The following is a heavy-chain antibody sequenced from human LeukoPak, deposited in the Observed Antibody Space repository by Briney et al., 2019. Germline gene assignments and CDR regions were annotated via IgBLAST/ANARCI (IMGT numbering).Heavy chain of an antibody. CDR2: ITNSGNSK. CDR1: EFTFSSYS. CDR3: VSLDGVYYYHMDV. J-gene: IGHJ6*02. Sequence: GGSLRLSCAASEFTFSSYSMNWVRQAPGKGLEWVSYITNSGNSKSYADSVKGRFTISRDNAKNTLYLQMNSLRAEDSAVYYCVSLDGVYYYHMDVWGQGTTVIVSS. D-gene: IGHD3/OR15-3a*01. V-gene: IGHV3-21*05.